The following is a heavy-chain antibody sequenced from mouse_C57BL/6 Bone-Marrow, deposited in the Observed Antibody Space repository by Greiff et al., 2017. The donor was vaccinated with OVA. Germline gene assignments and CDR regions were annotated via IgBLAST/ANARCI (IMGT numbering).Heavy chain of an antibody. D-gene: IGHD1-1*01. CDR3: ARYGGSRYYYAMDY. J-gene: IGHJ4*01. Sequence: EVMLVESGGGLVQPGGSLSLSCAASGFTFTDYYMSWVRQPPGKALEWLGFIRNKANGYTTEYSASVKGRFTISRDNSQSILYLQMNALRAEDSATYYCARYGGSRYYYAMDYWGQGTSVTVSS. CDR2: IRNKANGYTT. V-gene: IGHV7-3*01. CDR1: GFTFTDYY.